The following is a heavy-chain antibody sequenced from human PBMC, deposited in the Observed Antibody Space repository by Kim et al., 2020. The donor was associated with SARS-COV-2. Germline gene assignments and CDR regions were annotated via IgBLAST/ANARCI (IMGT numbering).Heavy chain of an antibody. Sequence: ASVKVSCKASGYTFTSYHMHWVRQAPGQGLEWMGMIDPSGVSTTNAQKFQGRVTLTRDTSTRTAYMELSSLTSEDTALYYCARGGSGLIYWGQGTLVTVS. CDR2: IDPSGVST. V-gene: IGHV1-46*01. J-gene: IGHJ4*02. CDR3: ARGGSGLIY. CDR1: GYTFTSYH. D-gene: IGHD6-25*01.